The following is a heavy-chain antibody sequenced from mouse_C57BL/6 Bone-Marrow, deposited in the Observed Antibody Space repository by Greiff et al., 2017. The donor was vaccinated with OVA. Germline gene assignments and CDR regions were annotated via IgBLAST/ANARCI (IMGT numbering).Heavy chain of an antibody. J-gene: IGHJ3*01. CDR2: SRNKANDYTT. V-gene: IGHV7-1*01. CDR1: GFTFSDFY. D-gene: IGHD1-3*01. CDR3: ARDAPGSSFAY. Sequence: EVKVVESGGGLVQSGRSLRLSCATSGFTFSDFYMEWVRQAPGKGLEWIAASRNKANDYTTEYSASVKGRFIVSRDTSQSILYLQMNALRAEDTAIYYCARDAPGSSFAYWGQGTLVTVSA.